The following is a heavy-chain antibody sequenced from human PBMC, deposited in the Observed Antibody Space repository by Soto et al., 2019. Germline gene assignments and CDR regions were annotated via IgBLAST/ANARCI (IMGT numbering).Heavy chain of an antibody. CDR2: IYYSGST. J-gene: IGHJ4*02. Sequence: SETLSLTCTVSGGSVSSGSYYWSWIRQPPGKGLEWIGYIYYSGSTNYNPSLKSRVTISVDTSKNQFSLKLSSVTAADTAVCYCARGVRYSSGWYAYWGQGTLVTVSS. D-gene: IGHD6-19*01. CDR1: GGSVSSGSYY. CDR3: ARGVRYSSGWYAY. V-gene: IGHV4-61*01.